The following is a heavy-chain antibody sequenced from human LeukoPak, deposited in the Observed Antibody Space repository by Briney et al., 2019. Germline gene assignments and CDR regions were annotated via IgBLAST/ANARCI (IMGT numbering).Heavy chain of an antibody. D-gene: IGHD4-17*01. Sequence: GASVKVSCKASGYTFTSYYMHWVRQAPGQGPEWMGIIDPSGGSTSYAQKFQGRVTMTRDMSTSTVYMELSSLRSEDTAVYYCARGDYGAQGYYYYGMDVWGQGTTVTVSS. CDR2: IDPSGGST. J-gene: IGHJ6*02. CDR3: ARGDYGAQGYYYYGMDV. CDR1: GYTFTSYY. V-gene: IGHV1-46*01.